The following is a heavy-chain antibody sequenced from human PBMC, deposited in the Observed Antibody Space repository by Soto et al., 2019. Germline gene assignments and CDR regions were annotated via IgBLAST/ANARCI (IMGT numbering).Heavy chain of an antibody. CDR3: ARERDIAATGKGPYCSGGSCYKGYYYYGMDV. D-gene: IGHD2-15*01. CDR2: IIPIFGTA. Sequence: GASVKVSCKASGGTLSSYAISWVRQAPGQGLEWMGGIIPIFGTANYAQKFQGRVTITADKSTSTAYMELSSLRSEDTAVYYCARERDIAATGKGPYCSGGSCYKGYYYYGMDVWGQGTTVTVSS. V-gene: IGHV1-69*06. CDR1: GGTLSSYA. J-gene: IGHJ6*02.